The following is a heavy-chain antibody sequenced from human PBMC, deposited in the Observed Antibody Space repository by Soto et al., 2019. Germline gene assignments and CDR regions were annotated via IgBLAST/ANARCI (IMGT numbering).Heavy chain of an antibody. Sequence: TGGSLRLSCAASGFTFSGSAMHWVRQASGKGLEWVGRIRSKANSYATAYAASVKGRFTISRDDSKNTAYLQMNSLKTEDTAVYYCTSPGEGFLEWQHRDYYYGMDVWGQGTTVTVSS. V-gene: IGHV3-73*01. J-gene: IGHJ6*02. CDR1: GFTFSGSA. CDR2: IRSKANSYAT. D-gene: IGHD3-3*01. CDR3: TSPGEGFLEWQHRDYYYGMDV.